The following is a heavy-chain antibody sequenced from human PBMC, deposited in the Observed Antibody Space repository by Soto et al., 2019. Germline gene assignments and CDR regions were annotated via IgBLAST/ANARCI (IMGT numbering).Heavy chain of an antibody. D-gene: IGHD3-10*01. CDR2: INPGNNNI. Sequence: ASVKVSCKASGYTFTTDAIHWLCQAPGQRLEWMGSINPGNNNIKYSQKFQGRVTITGDTSASTAYMELSSLRPEDTAVYYCARDGGSGSPNYLDYWGQGTLVTVSS. CDR1: GYTFTTDA. CDR3: ARDGGSGSPNYLDY. J-gene: IGHJ4*01. V-gene: IGHV1-3*01.